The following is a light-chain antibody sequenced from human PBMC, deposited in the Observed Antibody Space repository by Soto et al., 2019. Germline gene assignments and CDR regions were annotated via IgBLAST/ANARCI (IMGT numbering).Light chain of an antibody. Sequence: SYELTQPPSGSVAPGQTASLACGGDNIETKTVHWYQQRPGQAPVLVVYDDRDRPSGIPERFSGSNSGHTATLTISRVEAGDEADYYCQVWDIVTSRRIFGGGTKLTV. CDR3: QVWDIVTSRRI. J-gene: IGLJ2*01. CDR2: DDR. CDR1: NIETKT. V-gene: IGLV3-21*02.